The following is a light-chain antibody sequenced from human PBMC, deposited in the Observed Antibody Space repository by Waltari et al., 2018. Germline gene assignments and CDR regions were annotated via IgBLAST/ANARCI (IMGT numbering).Light chain of an antibody. CDR1: SRDIGGYNL. CDR2: EGN. Sequence: QSALTQPASVSGSPGQSITISCTGTSRDIGGYNLVSWYQHHPGKAPKIIIYEGNKRPSGVSYRFSGSKSGNTASLTISGLHTEDEADYYCCSYAGIGTLTFGGGTRVTVL. V-gene: IGLV2-23*01. CDR3: CSYAGIGTLT. J-gene: IGLJ3*02.